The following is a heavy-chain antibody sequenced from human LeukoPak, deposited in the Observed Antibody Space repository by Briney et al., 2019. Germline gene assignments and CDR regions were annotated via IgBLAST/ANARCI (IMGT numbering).Heavy chain of an antibody. V-gene: IGHV1-69*04. CDR1: GGTFSSYA. D-gene: IGHD3-22*01. Sequence: ASVKVSCKASGGTFSSYAISWVRQAPGQGLEWMGRIIPILGIANYAQKFQGRITITADKSTSTAYMELSSLRSEDTAVYYCARGAAYYYDSSGYYRFDYWGQGTPVTVSS. J-gene: IGHJ4*02. CDR2: IIPILGIA. CDR3: ARGAAYYYDSSGYYRFDY.